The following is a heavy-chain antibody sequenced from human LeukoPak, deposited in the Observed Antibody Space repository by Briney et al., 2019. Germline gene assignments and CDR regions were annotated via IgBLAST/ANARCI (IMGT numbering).Heavy chain of an antibody. CDR2: ISAYNGNT. CDR3: ARDLGWDIVVVVAATLLDY. CDR1: GYTFTSYG. D-gene: IGHD2-15*01. J-gene: IGHJ4*02. Sequence: ASVKVSCKASGYTFTSYGISWVRQAPGQGLEWMGWISAYNGNTNNAQKLQGRVTMTTDTSTSTAYMELRSLRSDDTAVYYCARDLGWDIVVVVAATLLDYWGQGTLVTVSS. V-gene: IGHV1-18*04.